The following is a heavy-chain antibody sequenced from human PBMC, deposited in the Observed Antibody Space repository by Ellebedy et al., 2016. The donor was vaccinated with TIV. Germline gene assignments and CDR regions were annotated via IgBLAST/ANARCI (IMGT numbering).Heavy chain of an antibody. V-gene: IGHV1-3*01. CDR3: ARDAYSSSWNHYYYYYMDV. D-gene: IGHD6-13*01. Sequence: ASVKVSCKASGYTFTSYAMHWVRQAPGQRLEWMGWINAGNGNTKYSQKFQGRVTITRDTSASTAYMELSSLRSEDTAVYYCARDAYSSSWNHYYYYYMDVWGKGTTVTVSS. J-gene: IGHJ6*03. CDR1: GYTFTSYA. CDR2: INAGNGNT.